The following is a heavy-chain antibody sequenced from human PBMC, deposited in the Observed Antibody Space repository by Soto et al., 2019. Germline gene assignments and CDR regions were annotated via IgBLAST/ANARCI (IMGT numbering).Heavy chain of an antibody. V-gene: IGHV1-18*04. CDR2: ISAYNGNT. J-gene: IGHJ3*02. CDR1: GYTFTSYG. D-gene: IGHD2-21*02. Sequence: AASVKVSCKASGYTFTSYGISWVRQAPGQGLEWTGWISAYNGNTNYAQKLQGRVTMTTDTSTSTAYMELRSLRSDDTAVYYCARAFGGTYCGGDCSKDHDAFDIWGQGTMVTVSS. CDR3: ARAFGGTYCGGDCSKDHDAFDI.